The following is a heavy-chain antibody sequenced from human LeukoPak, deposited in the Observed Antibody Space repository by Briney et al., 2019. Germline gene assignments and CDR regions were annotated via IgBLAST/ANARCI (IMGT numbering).Heavy chain of an antibody. V-gene: IGHV3-66*01. J-gene: IGHJ4*02. CDR2: IYSGGST. Sequence: GESLKISCAASGFTVSSNYMSWVRQAPGKGLEWVSVIYSGGSTYYADSVKGRFTISRDNSKNTLYLQMNSLRAEDTAVYYCARERRRDGDYRLDYWGQGTLVTVSS. CDR1: GFTVSSNY. D-gene: IGHD4-17*01. CDR3: ARERRRDGDYRLDY.